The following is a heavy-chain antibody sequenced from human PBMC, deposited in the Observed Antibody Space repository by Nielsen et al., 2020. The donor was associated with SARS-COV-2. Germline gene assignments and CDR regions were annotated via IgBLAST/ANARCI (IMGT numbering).Heavy chain of an antibody. V-gene: IGHV3-7*01. Sequence: GESLKISCAASGFTFSRYWMHWVRQAPGKGLEWVANIKQDGSEKYFIDSVKGRFTISRDNAKNSLYLQMNSLRAEDTAVYYCARDWSSGSGSSYYYYGMDVWGQGTTVTVSS. J-gene: IGHJ6*02. D-gene: IGHD3-10*01. CDR2: IKQDGSEK. CDR3: ARDWSSGSGSSYYYYGMDV. CDR1: GFTFSRYW.